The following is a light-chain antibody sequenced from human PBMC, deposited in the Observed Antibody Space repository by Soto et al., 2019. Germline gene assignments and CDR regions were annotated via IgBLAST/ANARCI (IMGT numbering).Light chain of an antibody. CDR2: SAS. V-gene: IGKV1-12*01. CDR3: QQSNSFPLT. CDR1: QGISSR. Sequence: DIQMTQSPSSVSASVGDRVTITCRASQGISSRLAWYQQKPGKAPNLLIYSASSLQSGVPSRFSGSGSETSFTLTIGSLQPEDFATYYCQQSNSFPLTFGGVTKVEIK. J-gene: IGKJ4*01.